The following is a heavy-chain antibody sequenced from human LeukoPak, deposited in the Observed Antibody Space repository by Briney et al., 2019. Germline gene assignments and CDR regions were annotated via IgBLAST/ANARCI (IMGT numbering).Heavy chain of an antibody. D-gene: IGHD6-6*01. CDR1: GFTFSSYE. V-gene: IGHV3-48*03. CDR2: ISSSGSTI. CDR3: AREVTGIAARHDWFDP. Sequence: PGESLRLSCAASGFTFSSYEMSWVRQAPGKGLEWVSYISSSGSTIYYADSVKGRFTISRDNAKNSLYLQMNSLRAEDTAVYYCAREVTGIAARHDWFDPWGQGTLVTVSS. J-gene: IGHJ5*02.